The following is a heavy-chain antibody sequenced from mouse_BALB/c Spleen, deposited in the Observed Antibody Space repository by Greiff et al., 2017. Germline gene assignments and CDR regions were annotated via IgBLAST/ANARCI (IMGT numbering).Heavy chain of an antibody. CDR3: ARAYYGSSSAWFAY. CDR1: GFTFSDYY. J-gene: IGHJ3*01. D-gene: IGHD1-1*01. Sequence: EVKLMESGGGLVKPGGSLKLSCAASGFTFSDYYMYWVRQTPEKRLEWVATISDGGSYTYYPDSVKGRFTISRDNAKNNLYLQMSSLKSEDTAMYYCARAYYGSSSAWFAYWGQGTLVTVSA. V-gene: IGHV5-4*02. CDR2: ISDGGSYT.